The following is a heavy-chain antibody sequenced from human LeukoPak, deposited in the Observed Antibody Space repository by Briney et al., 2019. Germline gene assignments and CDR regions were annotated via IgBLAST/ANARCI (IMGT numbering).Heavy chain of an antibody. D-gene: IGHD6-13*01. Sequence: SETLSLTCTVSGGSISSGGSYWTWIRQHPGKGLEWIGYIYNSGSTYYNPSLKSRVTFSVDTSKNQFSLKLSSVTAADTAVYYCARGRAAAGVSLYYYGMDGWGQGTTVTVSS. V-gene: IGHV4-31*03. CDR3: ARGRAAAGVSLYYYGMDG. CDR2: IYNSGST. CDR1: GGSISSGGSY. J-gene: IGHJ6*02.